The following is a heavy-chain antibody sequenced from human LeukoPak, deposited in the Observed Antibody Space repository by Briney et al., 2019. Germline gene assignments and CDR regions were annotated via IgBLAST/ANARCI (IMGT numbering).Heavy chain of an antibody. J-gene: IGHJ4*02. CDR3: ARRVTMIVVARRGWFFDY. Sequence: SETLSLTCAVYGGSFSGYYWGWIRQPPGKGLEWIGEINHSGSTNYNPSLKSRVTISVDTSKNQFSLKLSSVTAADTAVYYCARRVTMIVVARRGWFFDYWGQGTLVTVSS. CDR2: INHSGST. V-gene: IGHV4-34*01. CDR1: GGSFSGYY. D-gene: IGHD3-22*01.